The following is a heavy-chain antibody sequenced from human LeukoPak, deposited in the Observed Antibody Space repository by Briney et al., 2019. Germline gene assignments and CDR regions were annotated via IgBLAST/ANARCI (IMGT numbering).Heavy chain of an antibody. CDR1: GYTFTSYG. V-gene: IGHV1-18*01. CDR2: ISAYNGNT. CDR3: ARDTSDYYDSSGVDY. D-gene: IGHD3-22*01. Sequence: ASVKVSCKASGYTFTSYGISWVRQAPGQGLEWRGWISAYNGNTNYAQKLQGRVTMTTDTSTSTAYMELRSLRSDDTAVYYCARDTSDYYDSSGVDYWGQGTLVTVSS. J-gene: IGHJ4*02.